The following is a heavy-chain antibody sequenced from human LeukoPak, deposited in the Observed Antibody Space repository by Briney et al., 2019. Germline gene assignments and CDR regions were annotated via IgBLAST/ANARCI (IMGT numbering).Heavy chain of an antibody. V-gene: IGHV3-23*01. CDR3: AKGLVGATVDYYYGMDV. D-gene: IGHD1-26*01. Sequence: GGSLRLSCAASGFTFSSYAMSWVRQAPGKGLEWVSAISGSGGSTYYADSVKGRFTISRDNSKNTLYLQMNSLRAEDTAVYYCAKGLVGATVDYYYGMDVWGQRTTVTVSS. CDR1: GFTFSSYA. CDR2: ISGSGGST. J-gene: IGHJ6*02.